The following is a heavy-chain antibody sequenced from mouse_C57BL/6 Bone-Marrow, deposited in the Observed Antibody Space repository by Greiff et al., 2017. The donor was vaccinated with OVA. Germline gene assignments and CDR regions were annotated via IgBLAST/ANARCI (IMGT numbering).Heavy chain of an antibody. D-gene: IGHD4-1*02. Sequence: QVQLQQPGAELVRPGSSVNLSCKASGYTFTSYWMHWVKQRPIQGLEWIGNIDPSDSETHYNQKFKDKATLTVDKSSSTAYMQLSSLTSEDSAVYYCAKSPTGSDYFDYWGQGTTLTVSS. V-gene: IGHV1-52*01. CDR1: GYTFTSYW. CDR2: IDPSDSET. CDR3: AKSPTGSDYFDY. J-gene: IGHJ2*01.